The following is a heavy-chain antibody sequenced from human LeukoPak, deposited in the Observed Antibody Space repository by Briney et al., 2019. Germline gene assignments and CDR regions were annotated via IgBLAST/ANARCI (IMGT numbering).Heavy chain of an antibody. CDR1: GGSVSSYY. Sequence: SETLSLTCTVSGGSVSSYYWSWIRRPPGRGLEWIAYLSHSGSSDSNPSLTSRVTTLVDTSKNQFSLKLTSVTAADTAVYHCARARYANAWYAFDIWGHGTMVTVSS. J-gene: IGHJ3*02. CDR3: ARARYANAWYAFDI. V-gene: IGHV4-59*02. D-gene: IGHD2-2*01. CDR2: LSHSGSS.